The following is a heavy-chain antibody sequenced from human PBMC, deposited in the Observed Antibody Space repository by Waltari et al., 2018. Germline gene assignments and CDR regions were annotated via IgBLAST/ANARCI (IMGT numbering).Heavy chain of an antibody. D-gene: IGHD3-22*01. CDR2: INSGSTTI. CDR1: AFTFSGYS. Sequence: EVQLVESGGGLVQPGGSLRLDCAASAFTFSGYSRNWVRQAPGKGPEWISYINSGSTTISYADSVRGRFTIARDNAKSFLYLDLFSLRAEDTAVYYCVRDPYHDPSGYPGYWGQGTLVTVSS. J-gene: IGHJ4*02. V-gene: IGHV3-48*01. CDR3: VRDPYHDPSGYPGY.